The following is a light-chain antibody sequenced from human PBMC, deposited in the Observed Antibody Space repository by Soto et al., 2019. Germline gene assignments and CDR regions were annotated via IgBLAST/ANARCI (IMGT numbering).Light chain of an antibody. V-gene: IGKV3-20*01. CDR1: QSVTSGY. Sequence: EIVLTQSPGTLSLSPGERATLYCRASQSVTSGYLAWYQQQPNQAPRLLIYGASYRATDIPDRFSGGGSGTDFTLTISRLEPEDFAVFYCQHYRSSPPAITFGQGTRLEIK. J-gene: IGKJ5*01. CDR3: QHYRSSPPAIT. CDR2: GAS.